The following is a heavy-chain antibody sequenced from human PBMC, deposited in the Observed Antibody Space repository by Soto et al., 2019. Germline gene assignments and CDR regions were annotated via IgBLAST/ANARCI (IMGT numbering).Heavy chain of an antibody. J-gene: IGHJ4*02. CDR1: GVSISSGGYY. CDR3: AREYCYDSSGFDY. CDR2: IYYSGST. Sequence: SETLSLTCTVSGVSISSGGYYWTWIRQHPQKGLEWIGHIYYSGSTYYNPSLKSRVTVSVDTSKNQFSLKLSSVTAADTAVYYCAREYCYDSSGFDYWGQGTLVTVSS. D-gene: IGHD3-22*01. V-gene: IGHV4-31*03.